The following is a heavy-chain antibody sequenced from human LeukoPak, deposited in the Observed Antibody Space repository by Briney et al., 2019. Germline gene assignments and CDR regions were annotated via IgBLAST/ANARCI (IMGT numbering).Heavy chain of an antibody. Sequence: GGSLRLSCAASGFTFSNAWMSWVRQAPGKGLEWVGRIKSKTDGGTTDYAAPVKGRFTISRDDSKNALYLQMNSLKTEDTAVYYCTTEVGPTEFDYWGQGTLVTVSS. J-gene: IGHJ4*02. CDR3: TTEVGPTEFDY. CDR2: IKSKTDGGTT. V-gene: IGHV3-15*01. D-gene: IGHD1-26*01. CDR1: GFTFSNAW.